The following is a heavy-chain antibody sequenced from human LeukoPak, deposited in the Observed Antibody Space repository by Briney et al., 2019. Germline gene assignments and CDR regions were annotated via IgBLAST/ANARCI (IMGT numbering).Heavy chain of an antibody. D-gene: IGHD2-2*01. CDR2: INHSGST. CDR3: ARTTKYQFKWAGFDP. V-gene: IGHV4-34*01. CDR1: GGSFSGYY. J-gene: IGHJ5*02. Sequence: SETLSLTCAVYGGSFSGYYWSWIRQPPGKGLEWIGEINHSGSTNYNPSLKSRVTISVDTSKNQFSLKLSSVTAADTAVYYCARTTKYQFKWAGFDPWGQGTLVTVSS.